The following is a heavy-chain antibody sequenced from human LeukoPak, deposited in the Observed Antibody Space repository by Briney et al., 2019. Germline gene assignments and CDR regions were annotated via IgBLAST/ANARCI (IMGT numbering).Heavy chain of an antibody. Sequence: ASVKVSCKASGYTFTSYAMNWVRQAPGQGLEWMGWINTNTGNPTYAQGFTGRFVFSLDTSVSTAYLQISSLKAEDTAVYYCARGHIDVEMATIVDYWGQGTLVAVSS. V-gene: IGHV7-4-1*02. CDR2: INTNTGNP. CDR3: ARGHIDVEMATIVDY. J-gene: IGHJ4*02. CDR1: GYTFTSYA. D-gene: IGHD5-24*01.